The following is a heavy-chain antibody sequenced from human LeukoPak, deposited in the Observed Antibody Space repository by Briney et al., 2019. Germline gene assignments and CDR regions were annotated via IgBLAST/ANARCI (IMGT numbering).Heavy chain of an antibody. CDR2: IWYDGSNK. D-gene: IGHD3-3*01. Sequence: GGSLRLSCAASGFTFRSYDMHWVRQAPGKGLEWVAVIWYDGSNKYYADSVKGRFTISRDNSKNTLYLQMNSLRAEDTAVYYCAKDSVPYYDFWSGYYTGMRGDYDYWGQGTLVTVSS. V-gene: IGHV3-33*06. CDR3: AKDSVPYYDFWSGYYTGMRGDYDY. CDR1: GFTFRSYD. J-gene: IGHJ4*02.